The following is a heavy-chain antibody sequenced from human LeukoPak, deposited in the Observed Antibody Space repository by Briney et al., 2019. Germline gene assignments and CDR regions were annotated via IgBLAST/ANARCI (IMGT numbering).Heavy chain of an antibody. J-gene: IGHJ4*02. CDR1: GGSFSGYY. V-gene: IGHV4-34*01. CDR2: INHSGST. Sequence: SETLSLTCAVYGGSFSGYYWSWIRQPPGKGLEWIGEINHSGSTNYNPSLKSRVTISVDTSKNQFSLKLSSVTAADTAVYYCARGDTAMAPARLDYWGQGTLVTVSS. D-gene: IGHD5-18*01. CDR3: ARGDTAMAPARLDY.